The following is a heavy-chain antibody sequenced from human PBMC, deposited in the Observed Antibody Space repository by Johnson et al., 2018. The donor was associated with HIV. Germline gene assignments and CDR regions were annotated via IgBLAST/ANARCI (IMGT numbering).Heavy chain of an antibody. CDR3: TTEILVRAFDI. J-gene: IGHJ3*02. CDR1: GITVSSTY. V-gene: IGHV3-30-3*01. D-gene: IGHD2-8*02. Sequence: QMLLVESGGGLVQPGGSLRLSCAASGITVSSTYMSWVRQAPGKGLEWVAVISFDGYNKYYADSVKGRFTISRDSSEKTLYLQMNSLKTEDTAVYYCTTEILVRAFDIWGQGTMVTVSS. CDR2: ISFDGYNK.